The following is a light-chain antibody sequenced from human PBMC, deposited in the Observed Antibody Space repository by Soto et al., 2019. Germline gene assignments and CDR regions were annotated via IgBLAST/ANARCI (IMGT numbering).Light chain of an antibody. J-gene: IGKJ1*01. V-gene: IGKV3D-20*02. CDR2: GTS. CDR1: QTVGRTY. Sequence: EIVMTQSPATLSVSPGERATLSCRASQTVGRTYLAWYQQKPGQAPRLLIFGTSSRATGIPDRFSGSGSGTDFTLSISRLEPEDFAVYYCQQRSNWWTFGQGTKVDI. CDR3: QQRSNWWT.